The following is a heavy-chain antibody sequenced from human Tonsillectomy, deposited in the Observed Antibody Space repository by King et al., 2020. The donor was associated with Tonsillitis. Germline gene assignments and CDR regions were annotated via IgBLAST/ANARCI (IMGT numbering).Heavy chain of an antibody. V-gene: IGHV3-21*01. CDR1: GFTFSSYS. J-gene: IGHJ6*02. CDR3: ARDVGWYSNPDYYYYYGMDV. CDR2: ISSSSSYI. Sequence: VQLVESGGGLVKPGGSLRLSCAASGFTFSSYSMNWVRQAPGKGLEWVSSISSSSSYIYYADSVKGRFTISRDNAKNSLYLQMNSLRAEDTAVYYCARDVGWYSNPDYYYYYGMDVWGQGTTVTVSS. D-gene: IGHD4-11*01.